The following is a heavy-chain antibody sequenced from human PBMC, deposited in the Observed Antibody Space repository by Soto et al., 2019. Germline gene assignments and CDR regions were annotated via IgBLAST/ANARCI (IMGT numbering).Heavy chain of an antibody. CDR3: ARGPPNDNLWSGHGMDV. V-gene: IGHV4-34*01. J-gene: IGHJ6*02. Sequence: PSETLSLTCAVYGGSFSDYYWSWIRQPPGKGLEWIGDINHGGSTNYKPSLKSRVTISVDTSNNQFSLKLTSVTAADTAVYYCARGPPNDNLWSGHGMDVWGQGTTVTVSS. CDR1: GGSFSDYY. CDR2: INHGGST. D-gene: IGHD3-3*01.